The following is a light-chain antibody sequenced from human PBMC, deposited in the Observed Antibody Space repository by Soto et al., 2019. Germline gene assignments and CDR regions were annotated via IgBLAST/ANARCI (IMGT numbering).Light chain of an antibody. Sequence: QMTQSPSSLSASIGHRDTITCRASQGIRNDLGWYQQKPGKAPKLLIYDAFSLQSGVPSRFSGSGSGTEFTLTISSLQPDDFATYYCQQYHSYSWTFGQGTKVDIK. V-gene: IGKV1-17*01. CDR1: QGIRND. CDR2: DAF. CDR3: QQYHSYSWT. J-gene: IGKJ1*01.